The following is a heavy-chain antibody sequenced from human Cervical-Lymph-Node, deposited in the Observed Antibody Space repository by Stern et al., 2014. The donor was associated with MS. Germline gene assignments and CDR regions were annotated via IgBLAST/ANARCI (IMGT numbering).Heavy chain of an antibody. V-gene: IGHV1-3*01. J-gene: IGHJ5*02. CDR1: GYTFINHA. D-gene: IGHD1-26*01. Sequence: VQLVQSGAEVKKPGASVKVSCKASGYTFINHAIHWVRQAPGQRLEWMGWIKGGNGNTKYSQKFQGRVTITRDTSASTASMELSSLRSEDTAVYYCARGVGGGFDPWGQGTLVTVSS. CDR3: ARGVGGGFDP. CDR2: IKGGNGNT.